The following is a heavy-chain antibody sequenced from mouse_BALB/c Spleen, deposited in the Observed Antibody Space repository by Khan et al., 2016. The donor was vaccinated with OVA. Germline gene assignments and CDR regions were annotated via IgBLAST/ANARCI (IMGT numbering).Heavy chain of an antibody. CDR3: ARLAYYYDSEGFAY. CDR1: GFTFSTYG. CDR2: VSSGGHYT. Sequence: EVELVESGGDLVKPGGSLKLSCAASGFTFSTYGMSWVRQTPDKRLEWVATVSSGGHYTYYPDTVQGRFTISRDNAKNTLYLQMSSLKSEDTAMVYCARLAYYYDSEGFAYWGQGTLVTVSA. J-gene: IGHJ3*01. V-gene: IGHV5-6*01. D-gene: IGHD1-1*01.